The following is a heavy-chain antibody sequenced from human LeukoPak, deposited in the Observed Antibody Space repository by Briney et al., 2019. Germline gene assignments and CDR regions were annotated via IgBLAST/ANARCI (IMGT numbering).Heavy chain of an antibody. V-gene: IGHV4-59*01. Sequence: PSETLSLTCTVSGGSISSYYWSWIRQPPGKGLEWIGYIYYSGSTNYNPSLKSRVTISVDTSKNQFSLKLSSVTAADTAVYYCAAYLAAAGIPYWGQGTLVTVSS. J-gene: IGHJ4*02. CDR3: AAYLAAAGIPY. CDR1: GGSISSYY. CDR2: IYYSGST. D-gene: IGHD6-13*01.